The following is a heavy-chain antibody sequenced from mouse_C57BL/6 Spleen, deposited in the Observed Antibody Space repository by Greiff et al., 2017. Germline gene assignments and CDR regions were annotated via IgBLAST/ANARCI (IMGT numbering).Heavy chain of an antibody. CDR2: IDPSDSYT. D-gene: IGHD2-5*01. CDR1: GYTFTSYW. V-gene: IGHV1-69*01. CDR3: ARAYYSNYDYYFDY. Sequence: VQLQQPGAELVMPGASVKLSCKASGYTFTSYWMHWVKQRPGQGLEWIGEIDPSDSYTNYNQKFKGKSTLTVDKSSSTAYMQLSSLTSEDSAVYYCARAYYSNYDYYFDYWGQGTTRTVSS. J-gene: IGHJ2*01.